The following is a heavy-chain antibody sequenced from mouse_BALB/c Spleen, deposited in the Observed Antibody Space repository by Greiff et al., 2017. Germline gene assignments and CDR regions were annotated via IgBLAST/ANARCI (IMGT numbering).Heavy chain of an antibody. Sequence: QVQLQQSGPELVKPGASVKISCKASGYAFSSSWMNWVKQRPGQGLEWIGRIYPGDGDTNYNGKFKGKATLTADKSSSTAYMQLSSLTSVDSAVYFCARDYYAVFDYWGQGTTLTVSS. CDR1: GYAFSSSW. V-gene: IGHV1-82*01. J-gene: IGHJ2*01. CDR3: ARDYYAVFDY. CDR2: IYPGDGDT. D-gene: IGHD1-1*01.